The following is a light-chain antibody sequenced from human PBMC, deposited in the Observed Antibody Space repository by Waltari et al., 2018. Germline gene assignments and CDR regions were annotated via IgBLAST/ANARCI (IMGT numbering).Light chain of an antibody. J-gene: IGLJ3*02. Sequence: QSALTQPASVSGSPGQSITISCPGTSSDHGSYNLVPWYQQHPGKAPKLMIYEVSKRPSGVSNRISGSKSGNTASLTISGLQAEDEADYYCCSYAGSSTWVFGGGTKLTVL. CDR3: CSYAGSSTWV. V-gene: IGLV2-23*02. CDR1: SSDHGSYNL. CDR2: EVS.